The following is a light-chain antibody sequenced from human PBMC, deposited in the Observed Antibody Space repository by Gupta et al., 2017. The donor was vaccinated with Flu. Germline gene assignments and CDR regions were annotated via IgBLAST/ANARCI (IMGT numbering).Light chain of an antibody. CDR1: ESISNY. J-gene: IGKJ1*01. CDR3: LHSNNVPRT. V-gene: IGKV1-39*01. Sequence: DIQMTQSPSSLSASVGDRVTICCRASESISNYLNWYQQKPGRAPELLIFAASKVRSGVPSRFSGRTSGTEFTVTISRLQPEEFATYYCLHSNNVPRTFGQGTKVEIK. CDR2: AAS.